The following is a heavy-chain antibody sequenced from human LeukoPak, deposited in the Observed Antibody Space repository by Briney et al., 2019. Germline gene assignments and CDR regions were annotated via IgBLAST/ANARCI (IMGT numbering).Heavy chain of an antibody. V-gene: IGHV1-8*01. CDR2: MNPNSGNT. Sequence: GASVKVSCTASGYTFTSYDINWVRQATGQGLEWMGWMNPNSGNTGYAQKFQGRVTMTRNTSISTAYMELSSLRSEDTAVYYCARGNQLLSYYYYGMDVWGQGTTVTVSS. CDR3: ARGNQLLSYYYYGMDV. J-gene: IGHJ6*02. D-gene: IGHD2-2*01. CDR1: GYTFTSYD.